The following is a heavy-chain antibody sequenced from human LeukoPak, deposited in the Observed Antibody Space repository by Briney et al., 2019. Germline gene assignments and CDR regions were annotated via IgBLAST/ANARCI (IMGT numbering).Heavy chain of an antibody. CDR2: ITSSSYI. J-gene: IGHJ1*01. CDR3: AKDPIGYCSGGSCDAEYFQH. Sequence: GGSLRLSRAASGFTFISYTMNWVRQAPGKGLEWVSSITSSSYIYYADSVQGRFTISGDNAKNSLYLQMDSLRAEDTAVYYCAKDPIGYCSGGSCDAEYFQHWGQGTLVTVSS. V-gene: IGHV3-21*01. CDR1: GFTFISYT. D-gene: IGHD2-15*01.